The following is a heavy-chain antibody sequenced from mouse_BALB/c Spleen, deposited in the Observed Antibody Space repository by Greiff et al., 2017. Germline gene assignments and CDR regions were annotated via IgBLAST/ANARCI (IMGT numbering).Heavy chain of an antibody. V-gene: IGHV5-9-2*01. J-gene: IGHJ4*01. D-gene: IGHD2-10*02. CDR3: ARGGYGNYVEDY. CDR2: ISDGGSYT. CDR1: GFAFSSYD. Sequence: EVKLMESGGGLVKPGGSLKLSCAASGFAFSSYDMSWVRQTPEKRLEWVATISDGGSYTYYPDSVKGRFTISRDNAKNNLYLQMSSLKSEDTAMYYCARGGYGNYVEDYWGQGTSVTVSS.